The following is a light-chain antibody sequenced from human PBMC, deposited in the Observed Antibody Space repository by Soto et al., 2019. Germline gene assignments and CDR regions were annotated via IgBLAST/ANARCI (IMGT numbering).Light chain of an antibody. CDR3: QQYYSNPIT. V-gene: IGKV4-1*01. CDR2: WAS. J-gene: IGKJ5*01. CDR1: QSVLSSSDSKNY. Sequence: DIVMTQSPDSLAVSLGEGATINCKSSQSVLSSSDSKNYLAWHQQKPGQPPKLLIYWASTRESGVPERFSGSGSGTDFALTISSLQAEDVAVYYCQQYYSNPITFGQGTRLEIK.